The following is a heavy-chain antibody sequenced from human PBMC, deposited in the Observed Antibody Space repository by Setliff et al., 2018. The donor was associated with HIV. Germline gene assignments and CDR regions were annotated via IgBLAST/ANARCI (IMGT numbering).Heavy chain of an antibody. CDR1: GGTFSSYA. CDR3: ARSPRIGVARCYFDY. V-gene: IGHV1-69*05. Sequence: ASVKVSSKASGGTFSSYAISWVRQAPGQGLEWLGGIIPIFGTANYAQKFQGRVTMTRDTSLSTAYMELSRLRSDGTAVYYCARSPRIGVARCYFDYWGQGTLVTVSS. D-gene: IGHD6-19*01. J-gene: IGHJ4*02. CDR2: IIPIFGTA.